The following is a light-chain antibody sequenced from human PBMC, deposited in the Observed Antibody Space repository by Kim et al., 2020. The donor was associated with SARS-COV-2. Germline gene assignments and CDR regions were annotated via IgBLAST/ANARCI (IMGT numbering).Light chain of an antibody. J-gene: IGKJ1*01. CDR2: AAS. Sequence: ASVGDRVTITCRASQGVIKWLSWYQQKPGRAPKLLIYAASSLQSAVPSRFSGSGSGTDFTLTISSMQAEDFATYYCQQANSFPRTFGQGTKVDIK. CDR3: QQANSFPRT. V-gene: IGKV1D-12*01. CDR1: QGVIKW.